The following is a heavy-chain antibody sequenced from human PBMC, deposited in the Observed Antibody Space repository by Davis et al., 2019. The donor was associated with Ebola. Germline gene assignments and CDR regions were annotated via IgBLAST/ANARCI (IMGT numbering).Heavy chain of an antibody. CDR1: GGSISSSNW. CDR3: ARVGTTYYDFWSGYSEPYGMDV. V-gene: IGHV4-4*02. D-gene: IGHD3-3*01. Sequence: SETLSLTCALSGGSISSSNWWSWVRQPPGKGLEWIGEIYHSGSTNYNPSLKSRVTISVDKSKNQFSLKLSSVTAADTAVYYCARVGTTYYDFWSGYSEPYGMDVWGQGTTVTVSS. CDR2: IYHSGST. J-gene: IGHJ6*02.